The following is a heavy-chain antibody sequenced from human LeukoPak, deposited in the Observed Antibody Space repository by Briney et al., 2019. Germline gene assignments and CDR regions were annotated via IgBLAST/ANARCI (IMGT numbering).Heavy chain of an antibody. CDR2: ISYDGSKR. D-gene: IGHD3-22*01. J-gene: IGHJ4*02. CDR3: ARDYDTSGSYFDFFDY. Sequence: GRSLRLSYAASGFTFRTYAVHWVRQAPGKGLEWVAVISYDGSKRYYADSVKGRFTISRDNSKNAFLQMNSLRAEDTAVYYCARDYDTSGSYFDFFDYWGQGTLVTVSS. CDR1: GFTFRTYA. V-gene: IGHV3-30-3*01.